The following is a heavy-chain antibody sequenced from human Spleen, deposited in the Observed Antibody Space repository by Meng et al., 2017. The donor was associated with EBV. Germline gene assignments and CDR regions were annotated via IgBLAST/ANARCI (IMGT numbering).Heavy chain of an antibody. Sequence: QVQRVQAGAEEKKPGASVKVSCKASGDSCSLYGSSWVRQAPGQGLEWMGWISGYNGNTNYAPKFQGRVTMTTDTSTSTAYMELVSLRSDDTAVYYCARGEFSTSSDCDYWGQGTLVTVSS. CDR1: GDSCSLYG. D-gene: IGHD6-6*01. V-gene: IGHV1-18*01. CDR3: ARGEFSTSSDCDY. CDR2: ISGYNGNT. J-gene: IGHJ4*02.